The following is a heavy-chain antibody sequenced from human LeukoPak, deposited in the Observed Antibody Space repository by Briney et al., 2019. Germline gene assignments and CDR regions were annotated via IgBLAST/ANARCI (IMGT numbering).Heavy chain of an antibody. V-gene: IGHV3-21*01. J-gene: IGHJ4*02. Sequence: PGGSLRLSCAASGFTFSSYSMNWVRQAPGKGLEWVSSISSSSSYIYYADSVKGRFTISRDNAKNSLYLQMNSLRAEDTAVYYCAKDRVGYCIDGLCFPVDYWGQGTLVTVSS. CDR1: GFTFSSYS. CDR3: AKDRVGYCIDGLCFPVDY. D-gene: IGHD2-8*01. CDR2: ISSSSSYI.